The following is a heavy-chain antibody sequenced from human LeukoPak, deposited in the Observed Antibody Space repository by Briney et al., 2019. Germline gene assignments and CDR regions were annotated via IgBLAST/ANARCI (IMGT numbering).Heavy chain of an antibody. Sequence: GGSLRLSCSASGFTFSSYATHWVRQAPGKGLEYVSAIGSNGGSTYYADSVKGRFTISRDNSKNTLYLQMSSLRAEDTAVYYCVKGSIVVVVAAPRGDAFDIWGQGTMVTVSS. CDR2: IGSNGGST. J-gene: IGHJ3*02. CDR3: VKGSIVVVVAAPRGDAFDI. V-gene: IGHV3-64D*06. D-gene: IGHD2-15*01. CDR1: GFTFSSYA.